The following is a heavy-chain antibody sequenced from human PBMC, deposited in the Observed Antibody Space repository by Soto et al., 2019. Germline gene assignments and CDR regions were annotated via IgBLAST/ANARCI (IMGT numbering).Heavy chain of an antibody. Sequence: GGSLRLSCAASGFTFSSYAMSWVRQAPGKGLEWVSAISGSGGSTYYADSVKGRFTISRDNSKNTLYLQMNSLRAEDTAVYYCAKDRSVVRGVPYDAFDIWGQGTMVTVS. J-gene: IGHJ3*02. CDR1: GFTFSSYA. D-gene: IGHD3-10*01. CDR3: AKDRSVVRGVPYDAFDI. CDR2: ISGSGGST. V-gene: IGHV3-23*01.